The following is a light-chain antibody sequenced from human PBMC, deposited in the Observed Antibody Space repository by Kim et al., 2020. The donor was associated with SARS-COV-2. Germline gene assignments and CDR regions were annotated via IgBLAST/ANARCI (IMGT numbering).Light chain of an antibody. CDR2: GQN. CDR3: SSRDTSGERVV. Sequence: SSELTQDPAVSVALGQTVRITCQGDSLRSYYASWYQLKPGQAPVLVNYGQNNRPSGIPDQFSASSSGDTTSLTITGAQATDEADYYCSSRDTSGERVVFGAGTRVTVL. CDR1: SLRSYY. V-gene: IGLV3-19*01. J-gene: IGLJ1*01.